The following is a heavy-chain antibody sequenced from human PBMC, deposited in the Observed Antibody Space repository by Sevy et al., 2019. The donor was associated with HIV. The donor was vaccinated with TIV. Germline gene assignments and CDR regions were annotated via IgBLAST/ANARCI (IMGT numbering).Heavy chain of an antibody. J-gene: IGHJ4*02. CDR2: IYPNGDVT. Sequence: GGSLRLSCAASGFTFINYARTWVRQAPGKGLEWVSSIYPNGDVTFYAESVKGRFIISRDSSKNTLFLQMNSLRAEDTAVYYCAKDFCRTDNCADLFDYWGQGTLVTVSS. V-gene: IGHV3-23*01. CDR1: GFTFINYA. CDR3: AKDFCRTDNCADLFDY. D-gene: IGHD1-20*01.